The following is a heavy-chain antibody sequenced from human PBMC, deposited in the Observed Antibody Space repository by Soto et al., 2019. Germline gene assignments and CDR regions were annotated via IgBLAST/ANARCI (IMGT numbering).Heavy chain of an antibody. D-gene: IGHD1-1*01. CDR2: IYSGGST. J-gene: IGHJ5*02. CDR3: AKGRDGHNPSWFDL. Sequence: EVQVVETGGGMIQPGGSLRLSCAVSGFTVSSNYMSWVRQPPGKGPEWVSDIYSGGSTYYADSVKGRFTIPRDNPKNTLNPQMNCLRTEASAVYYSAKGRDGHNPSWFDLRGQGTLVTVSS. CDR1: GFTVSSNY. V-gene: IGHV3-53*02.